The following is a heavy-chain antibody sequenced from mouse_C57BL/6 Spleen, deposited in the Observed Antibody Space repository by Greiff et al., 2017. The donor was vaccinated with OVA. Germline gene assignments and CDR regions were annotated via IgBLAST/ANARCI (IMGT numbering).Heavy chain of an antibody. CDR1: GFSLTSYG. CDR3: AKKGRYYGSSYEAMDY. Sequence: VKLMESGPGLVQPSQSLSITCTVSGFSLTSYGVHWVRQSPGKGLEWLGVIWRGGSTDYNAAFMSRLSITKDNSKSQVFFKMNSLQADDTAIYYCAKKGRYYGSSYEAMDYWGQGTSVTVSS. J-gene: IGHJ4*01. V-gene: IGHV2-5*01. CDR2: IWRGGST. D-gene: IGHD1-1*01.